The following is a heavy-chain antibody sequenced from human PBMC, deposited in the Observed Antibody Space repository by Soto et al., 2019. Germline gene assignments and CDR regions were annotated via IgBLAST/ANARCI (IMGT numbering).Heavy chain of an antibody. D-gene: IGHD2-15*01. J-gene: IGHJ5*02. CDR1: GFSLSTSGVG. CDR2: IYWNDDK. Sequence: QITVKESGPTLVKPTQTLTLTCTFSGFSLSTSGVGVGWIRQPPGKALEWLALIYWNDDKRYSPSLKSRLTITKDTSKNHVVLTMTNMDPVDTATYYCAHLGYCSGGSCYGGRTFDPWGQGTLVTVSS. CDR3: AHLGYCSGGSCYGGRTFDP. V-gene: IGHV2-5*01.